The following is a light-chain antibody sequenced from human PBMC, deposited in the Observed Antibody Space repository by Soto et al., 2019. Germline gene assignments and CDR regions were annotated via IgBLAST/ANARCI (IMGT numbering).Light chain of an antibody. CDR2: DTN. J-gene: IGLJ3*02. CDR1: TGAVTSGHY. V-gene: IGLV7-46*01. Sequence: QAVVTQEPSLTVSPGGTVTLTCDSSTGAVTSGHYPYWFQQKPGQAPRTLIYDTNNKHSWTPARFSGSLLGGKAALTLSGAQPEDEAEYYCLLFYSCPRVFGGGTKVTVL. CDR3: LLFYSCPRV.